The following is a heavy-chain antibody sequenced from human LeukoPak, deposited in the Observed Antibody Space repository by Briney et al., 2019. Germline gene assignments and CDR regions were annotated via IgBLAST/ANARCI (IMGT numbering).Heavy chain of an antibody. J-gene: IGHJ4*02. CDR3: ATNLFCASASCL. Sequence: GGSLRLSCAASEFTFSDYTMNWVRQAPGKGLEWLSSIGTAGNYIFYADSVQGRFTISRDNANDSLYLEMKSLRVEDTATYYCATNLFCASASCLWGQGTLVTVSS. D-gene: IGHD2-2*01. CDR1: EFTFSDYT. CDR2: IGTAGNYI. V-gene: IGHV3-21*01.